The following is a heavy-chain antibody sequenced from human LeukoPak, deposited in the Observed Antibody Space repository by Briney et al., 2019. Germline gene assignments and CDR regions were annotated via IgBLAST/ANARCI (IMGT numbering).Heavy chain of an antibody. J-gene: IGHJ4*02. Sequence: GGSLRLSCAASGFTFSSYWMSWVRPAPGKGLEWVANIKQDGGETYYVDSVKGRFTISRGNAKTSLYLQMNSLRAEDTAVYYCARYSSGWSTFDYWGQGTLVTVSS. CDR3: ARYSSGWSTFDY. V-gene: IGHV3-7*01. CDR2: IKQDGGET. CDR1: GFTFSSYW. D-gene: IGHD6-19*01.